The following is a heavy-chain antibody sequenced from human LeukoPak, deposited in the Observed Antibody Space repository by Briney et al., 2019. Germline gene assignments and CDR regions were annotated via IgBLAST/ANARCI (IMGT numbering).Heavy chain of an antibody. D-gene: IGHD1-26*01. Sequence: GRSLRLSCAASGFALSNYGMQWVRQAPGKGLEWVAVISYDGGNKYYADSVKGRFTISRDNSKNTLYLQMNSLRAEDTAVYYCARDGWELLVMADYLQHWGQGTLVTVSS. V-gene: IGHV3-30*03. CDR2: ISYDGGNK. CDR3: ARDGWELLVMADYLQH. CDR1: GFALSNYG. J-gene: IGHJ1*01.